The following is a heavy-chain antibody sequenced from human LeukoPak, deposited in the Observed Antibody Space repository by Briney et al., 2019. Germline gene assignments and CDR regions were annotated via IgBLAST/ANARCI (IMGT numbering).Heavy chain of an antibody. CDR1: GYTFTSYG. Sequence: ASVKVSFKASGYTFTSYGISWVRQAPGQGLEWMGWMNPNSGNTGYAQKFQGRVTMTRNTSISTAYMELSSLRSEDTAVYYCARASSGYLAYYYYGMDVWGQGTTVTVSS. CDR2: MNPNSGNT. D-gene: IGHD5-12*01. CDR3: ARASSGYLAYYYYGMDV. V-gene: IGHV1-8*02. J-gene: IGHJ6*02.